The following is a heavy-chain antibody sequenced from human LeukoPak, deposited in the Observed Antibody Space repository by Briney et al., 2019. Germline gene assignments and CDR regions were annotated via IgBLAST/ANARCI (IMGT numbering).Heavy chain of an antibody. CDR1: GFTFSSYW. Sequence: PGGSLRLSCAASGFTFSSYWMTWVRQAPGKGLEWVSAISGSGGSTYYADSVKGRFTISRDNSKNTLYLQMNSLRAEDTAVYYCAKDRRTDINYYFDYWGQGTLVTVSS. V-gene: IGHV3-23*01. J-gene: IGHJ4*02. D-gene: IGHD1-1*01. CDR2: ISGSGGST. CDR3: AKDRRTDINYYFDY.